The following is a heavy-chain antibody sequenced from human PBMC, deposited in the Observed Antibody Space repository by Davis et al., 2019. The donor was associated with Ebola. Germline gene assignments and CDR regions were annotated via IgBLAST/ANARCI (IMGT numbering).Heavy chain of an antibody. CDR1: GGTFSSYA. D-gene: IGHD3-3*01. Sequence: SVKVSCKASGGTFSSYAISWVRQAPGQGLEWMGGIIPIFGTANYAQKFQGRVTITADESTSTAYMELSSLRSEDTAVYYCALGIMVYDFWSAPAWFDPWGQGTLVTVSS. J-gene: IGHJ5*02. CDR3: ALGIMVYDFWSAPAWFDP. V-gene: IGHV1-69*13. CDR2: IIPIFGTA.